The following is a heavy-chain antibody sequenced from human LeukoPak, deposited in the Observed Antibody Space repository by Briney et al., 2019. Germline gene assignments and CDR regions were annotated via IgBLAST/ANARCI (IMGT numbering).Heavy chain of an antibody. CDR2: IYYSGST. V-gene: IGHV4-59*08. J-gene: IGHJ4*02. CDR3: ARQLTVAGSVYFDY. CDR1: GGSISSYY. Sequence: KPSETLSLTCTVSGGSISSYYWSWIRQPPGKGLEWIGYIYYSGSTNYNPSLKSRVTISVDTSKNQFSLKLSSVTAADTAVYYCARQLTVAGSVYFDYWGQGTLVTVSS. D-gene: IGHD6-19*01.